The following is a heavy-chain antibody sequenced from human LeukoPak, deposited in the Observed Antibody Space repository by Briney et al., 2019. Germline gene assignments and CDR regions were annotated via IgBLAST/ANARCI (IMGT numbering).Heavy chain of an antibody. CDR2: IYTSGST. CDR1: AGSISSGSYY. J-gene: IGHJ6*03. V-gene: IGHV4-61*02. Sequence: SQTLSLTCTVSAGSISSGSYYWGWIREPAGKGLEWIGRIYTSGSTNHNPSLKSRVTISVDTSKNQFSLKLSSVTAADTALYYCARDSLLASAMGYYYMDVWGKGTTVTVSS. CDR3: ARDSLLASAMGYYYMDV. D-gene: IGHD2-2*01.